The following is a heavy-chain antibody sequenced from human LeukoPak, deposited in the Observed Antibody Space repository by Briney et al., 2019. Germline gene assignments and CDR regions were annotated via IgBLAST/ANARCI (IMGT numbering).Heavy chain of an antibody. D-gene: IGHD3-9*01. V-gene: IGHV3-74*01. Sequence: GGSLRLSCAASGFTFSNYWMHWVRQPPGKGLVWVSRINGDGHITTYADSVKGRFTISRDNAKNTLYLQMNSLRAEDTAVYYCAKGGLRYFDWLLYETRDPSARDYFDYWGQGTLVTVSS. J-gene: IGHJ4*02. CDR1: GFTFSNYW. CDR3: AKGGLRYFDWLLYETRDPSARDYFDY. CDR2: INGDGHIT.